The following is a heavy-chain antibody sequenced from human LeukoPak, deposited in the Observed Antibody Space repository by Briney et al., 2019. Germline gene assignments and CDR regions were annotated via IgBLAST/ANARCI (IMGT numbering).Heavy chain of an antibody. Sequence: SETLSLTCTVSGASVSTYYWTWIRQPPGKGLEWIGYIYYTGGTNSNPSLRSRVTISLDMSKNQFSLRLNSMTAADTAVYYCARRVATRPVYAFDVWGQGTMVSVSS. J-gene: IGHJ3*01. CDR2: IYYTGGT. CDR3: ARRVATRPVYAFDV. CDR1: GASVSTYY. V-gene: IGHV4-59*08. D-gene: IGHD6-6*01.